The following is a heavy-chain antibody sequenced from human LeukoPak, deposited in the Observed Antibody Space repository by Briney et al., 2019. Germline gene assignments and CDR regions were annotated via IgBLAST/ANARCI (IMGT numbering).Heavy chain of an antibody. V-gene: IGHV3-21*01. CDR1: GFTFSSYS. CDR3: VLSGSGSYTPIDY. CDR2: IGSSSSYI. Sequence: GGSLRLSCAASGFTFSSYSMNWVRQAPGKGLEWVSSIGSSSSYIYYADSVKGRFTISRDNAKNSLYLQMNSLRAEDTAVYYCVLSGSGSYTPIDYWGQGTLVTVSS. J-gene: IGHJ4*02. D-gene: IGHD1-26*01.